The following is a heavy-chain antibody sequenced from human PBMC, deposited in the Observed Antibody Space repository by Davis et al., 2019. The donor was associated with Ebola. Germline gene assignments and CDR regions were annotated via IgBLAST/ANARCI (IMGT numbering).Heavy chain of an antibody. CDR3: ARVDYDFWSGYYGGSWFDP. J-gene: IGHJ5*02. Sequence: MPSETLSLTCTVSGASITSSGYFWVWIRQPPGKGLEWIGSISYSGSTNYNPSLKSRVTISVDTSKNQFSLKLSSVTAADTAVYYCARVDYDFWSGYYGGSWFDPWGQGTLVTVSS. CDR2: ISYSGST. D-gene: IGHD3-3*01. V-gene: IGHV4-39*07. CDR1: GASITSSGYF.